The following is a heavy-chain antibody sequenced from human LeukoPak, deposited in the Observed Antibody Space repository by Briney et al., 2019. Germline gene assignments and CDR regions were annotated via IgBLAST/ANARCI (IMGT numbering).Heavy chain of an antibody. CDR3: AKDWYYYDSSGYYYFDY. D-gene: IGHD3-22*01. J-gene: IGHJ4*02. V-gene: IGHV3-23*01. CDR1: GFTFSSYG. Sequence: GGTLRLSCAASGFTFSSYGMSWVRQAPGKGLEWVSAISGSGGSTYYADSVKGRFAISRDNSKNTLYLQMNSLRAEDTAVYYCAKDWYYYDSSGYYYFDYWGQGTLVTVSS. CDR2: ISGSGGST.